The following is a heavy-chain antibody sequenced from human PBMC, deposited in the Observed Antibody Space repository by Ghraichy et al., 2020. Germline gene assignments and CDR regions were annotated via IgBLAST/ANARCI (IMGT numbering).Heavy chain of an antibody. V-gene: IGHV4-39*01. CDR1: GGSISSSSYY. CDR2: MYYSGSP. CDR3: GRQTGDPYWYFDL. D-gene: IGHD7-27*01. J-gene: IGHJ2*01. Sequence: SETLSLTCTVSGGSISSSSYYWGWIRQPPGKGLEWIGSMYYSGSPYYNPSLKSRVTISVDTSKNQFSLKLSSVTAADTAVYYCGRQTGDPYWYFDLWGRGTLVTVSS.